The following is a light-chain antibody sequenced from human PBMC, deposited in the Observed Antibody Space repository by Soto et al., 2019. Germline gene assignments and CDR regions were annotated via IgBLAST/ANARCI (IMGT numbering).Light chain of an antibody. V-gene: IGKV3-15*01. Sequence: ESVLTQAPGTLSLSPLERATLSCRASQSVSRSYLAWYQQKPGQAPRLLIYAASTRATGIPARFSGSGSGTEFTLTISSLQSEDFAVYYCQQYNDWWTFGQGTKVDIK. J-gene: IGKJ1*01. CDR2: AAS. CDR3: QQYNDWWT. CDR1: QSVSRSY.